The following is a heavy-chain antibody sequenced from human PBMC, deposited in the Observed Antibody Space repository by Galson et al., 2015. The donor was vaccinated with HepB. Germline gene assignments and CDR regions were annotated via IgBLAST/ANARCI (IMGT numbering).Heavy chain of an antibody. J-gene: IGHJ6*02. CDR3: ARQLGGRLGV. CDR1: GDSVSSNSAA. D-gene: IGHD6-6*01. Sequence: CAISGDSVSSNSAAWNWIGQSPSRGLEWLGRTYYRSKWNNDYAVSVKSRITINADTSKNQFSLQLNSVTPEDTAVYYCARQLGGRLGVWDQGTTVTVSS. V-gene: IGHV6-1*01. CDR2: TYYRSKWNN.